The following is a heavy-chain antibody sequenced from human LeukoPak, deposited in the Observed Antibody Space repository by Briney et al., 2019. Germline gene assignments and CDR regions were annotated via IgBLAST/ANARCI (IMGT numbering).Heavy chain of an antibody. V-gene: IGHV1-46*01. Sequence: PGGSLRLSCAASGFPFSSYGMHWVRQAPGQGLEWMGIINPSGGSTSYAQKFQGRVTMTRDTSTSTVYMELSSLRSEDTAVYYCAREREQWPCFDYWGQGTLVTVSS. CDR2: INPSGGST. J-gene: IGHJ4*02. D-gene: IGHD6-19*01. CDR1: GFPFSSYG. CDR3: AREREQWPCFDY.